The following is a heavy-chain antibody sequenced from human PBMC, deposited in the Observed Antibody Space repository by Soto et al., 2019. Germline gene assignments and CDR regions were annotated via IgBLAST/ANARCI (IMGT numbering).Heavy chain of an antibody. CDR2: ISSSGSTI. D-gene: IGHD3-3*01. V-gene: IGHV3-11*01. CDR1: GFTFSDYY. CDR3: ARVEEWLNSYYFDY. Sequence: GGSLRLSCAASGFTFSDYYMSWIRQAPGKGLEWVSYISSSGSTIYYADSVKGRFTISRDNAKNSLYLQMNSLRAEDTAVYYCARVEEWLNSYYFDYWGQGTLVTVSS. J-gene: IGHJ4*02.